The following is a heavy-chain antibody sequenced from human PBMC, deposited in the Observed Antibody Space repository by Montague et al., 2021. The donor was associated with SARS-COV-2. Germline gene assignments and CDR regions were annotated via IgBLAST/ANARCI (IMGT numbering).Heavy chain of an antibody. Sequence: TLSLTCTVSGGYISSGSYYWSWILQPAGRGMEWIGRIYASGSTKYNSSLRSQVTISVDTSKNQFSLKVSSVTAADTAVYYCARDLSSGWSYGFDPWGQGTLVTVSS. CDR2: IYASGST. V-gene: IGHV4-61*02. CDR1: GGYISSGSYY. D-gene: IGHD6-13*01. J-gene: IGHJ5*02. CDR3: ARDLSSGWSYGFDP.